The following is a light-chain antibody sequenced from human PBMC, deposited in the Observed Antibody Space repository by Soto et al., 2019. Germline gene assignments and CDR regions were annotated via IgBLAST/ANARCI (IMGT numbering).Light chain of an antibody. CDR3: QQLNSYPRT. Sequence: DIQLTQSPSFLSASVGDRVTITCRASQGISSYLAWYQQKPGKAPKLLIYAASILQSGVPSRFSGSGSGTEFTLTICSLQPEDFATYYCQQLNSYPRTFGRGTEVEIK. CDR2: AAS. CDR1: QGISSY. J-gene: IGKJ1*01. V-gene: IGKV1-9*01.